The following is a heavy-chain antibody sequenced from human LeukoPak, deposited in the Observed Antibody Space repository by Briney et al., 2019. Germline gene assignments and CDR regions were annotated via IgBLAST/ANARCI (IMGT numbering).Heavy chain of an antibody. CDR3: ATVPGDN. J-gene: IGHJ4*02. V-gene: IGHV3-21*01. CDR2: ISSSSISI. CDR1: GFTFSSYS. Sequence: PGGSLRLSCAASGFTFSSYSMTWVRQAPGKGLEWVSSISSSSISIYYADSVKGRFTISRDNAKNSLYLQMNSLRPEDTAVYYCATVPGDNWGQGTLVTVSS.